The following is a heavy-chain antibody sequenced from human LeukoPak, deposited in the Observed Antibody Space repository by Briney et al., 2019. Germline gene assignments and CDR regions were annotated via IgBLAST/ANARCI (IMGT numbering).Heavy chain of an antibody. CDR3: ARGNPHDAFDI. V-gene: IGHV1-18*01. CDR2: ISPYNDNT. CDR1: GYTFVNYG. Sequence: GASVKVSCKTSGYTFVNYGINWVRQAPGQGLEWMGGISPYNDNTNHAQKLQARVTMTTDTSTTTAYLELRSLRSDDTAVYYCARGNPHDAFDIWGQGTMVTVSS. D-gene: IGHD1-14*01. J-gene: IGHJ3*02.